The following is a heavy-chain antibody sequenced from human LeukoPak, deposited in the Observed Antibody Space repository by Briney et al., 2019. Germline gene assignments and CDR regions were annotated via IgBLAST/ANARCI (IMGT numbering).Heavy chain of an antibody. V-gene: IGHV3-43*02. D-gene: IGHD5-18*01. CDR1: GFIFEDWH. CDR3: AKDIETRGYSYGLPSSMPGYGMDV. CDR2: ISGDGGNT. J-gene: IGHJ6*02. Sequence: GGSVTLFCTASGFIFEDWHMQWPRQGPGKGLEWVSLISGDGGNTYYADSVKGRFTISRDNSKHSLYLQMNSLSTEDTALYYCAKDIETRGYSYGLPSSMPGYGMDVWGQGTTVTVSS.